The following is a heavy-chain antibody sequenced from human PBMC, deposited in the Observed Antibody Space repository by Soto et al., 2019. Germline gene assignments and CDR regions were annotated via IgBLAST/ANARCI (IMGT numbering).Heavy chain of an antibody. J-gene: IGHJ6*02. V-gene: IGHV4-39*01. CDR3: ATITICGIRYYYYYGMDV. D-gene: IGHD3-3*01. CDR1: GGSISSSSYY. Sequence: PSETLSLTCTVSGGSISSSSYYWGWIRQPPGKGLEWIGSIYYSGSTYYNPSLKSRVTISVDTSKNQFSLKLSSVTAADTAVYYCATITICGIRYYYYYGMDVWGQGTTVTVSS. CDR2: IYYSGST.